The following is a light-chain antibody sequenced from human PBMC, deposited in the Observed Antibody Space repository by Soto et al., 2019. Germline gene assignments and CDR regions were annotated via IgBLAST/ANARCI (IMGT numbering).Light chain of an antibody. J-gene: IGLJ1*01. CDR1: SGDVGGYNL. CDR2: EVT. V-gene: IGLV2-23*02. CDR3: CSYAGNSEV. Sequence: QSALTQPACVSGSPGQSITIPCTGTSGDVGGYNLVSWYQQHPGKAPKLMIYEVTERPSGVSNRFSGSKSGNTASLTISGLQPDDEADYYCCSYAGNSEVFGTGTKVTVL.